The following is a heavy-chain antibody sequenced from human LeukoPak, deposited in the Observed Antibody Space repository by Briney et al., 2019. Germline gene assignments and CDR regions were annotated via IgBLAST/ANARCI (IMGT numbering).Heavy chain of an antibody. CDR3: ARAVVPAAMKFHYFDY. D-gene: IGHD2-2*01. Sequence: SSETLSLTCTVSGGSISSYYWSWIRQPPGKGLEWIGEINHSGSTNYNPSLKSRVTISVDTSKNQFSLKLSSVTAADTAVYYCARAVVPAAMKFHYFDYWGQGTLVTVSS. V-gene: IGHV4-34*01. CDR1: GGSISSYY. CDR2: INHSGST. J-gene: IGHJ4*02.